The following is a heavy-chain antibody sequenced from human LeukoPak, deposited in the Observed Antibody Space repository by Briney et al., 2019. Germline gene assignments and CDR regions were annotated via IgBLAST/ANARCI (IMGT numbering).Heavy chain of an antibody. CDR1: GYTFTSYD. J-gene: IGHJ4*02. CDR2: MNPNSGNT. D-gene: IGHD2-21*02. V-gene: IGHV1-8*02. Sequence: GASVKVSCKASGYTFTSYDINWVRQATGQGLEWMGWMNPNSGNTGYAQKFQGRVTMTRDTSISTAYMELSRLRSDDTAVYYCARLEVVTASIDYWGQGTLVTVSS. CDR3: ARLEVVTASIDY.